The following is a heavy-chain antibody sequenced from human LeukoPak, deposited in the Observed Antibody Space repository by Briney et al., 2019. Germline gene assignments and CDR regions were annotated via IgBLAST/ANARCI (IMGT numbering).Heavy chain of an antibody. CDR1: GFTFRTCW. J-gene: IGHJ4*02. CDR3: VRLLGDRTIYDY. D-gene: IGHD2-21*01. Sequence: QSGGSLRLSCAASGFTFRTCWMSWVRQAPGKGPEWVASINQGGGDTYYVESVKGRFTISRDNAMNSFFLQMNNLRVEDTAVYYCVRLLGDRTIYDYWGQGTLVTVSS. CDR2: INQGGGDT. V-gene: IGHV3-7*01.